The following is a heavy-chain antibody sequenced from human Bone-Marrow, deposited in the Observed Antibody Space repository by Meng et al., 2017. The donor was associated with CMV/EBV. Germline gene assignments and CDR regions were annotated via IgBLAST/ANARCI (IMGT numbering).Heavy chain of an antibody. D-gene: IGHD3-22*01. J-gene: IGHJ6*02. Sequence: ASVKVSCKASGYTFTSYGISWVRQAPGQGLEWMGWISAYNGNTNYAQKLQGRVTMTTDKSTSTAYMELSSLRSEDTAVYYCAELTMIEDYYGMDVWGQGTTVTVSS. CDR1: GYTFTSYG. V-gene: IGHV1-18*01. CDR2: ISAYNGNT. CDR3: AELTMIEDYYGMDV.